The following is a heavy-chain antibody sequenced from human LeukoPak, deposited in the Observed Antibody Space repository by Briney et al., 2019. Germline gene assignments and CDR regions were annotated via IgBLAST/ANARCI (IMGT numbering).Heavy chain of an antibody. CDR3: ATVRLIGAEDTAKADY. D-gene: IGHD5-18*01. CDR1: GYTLTELS. Sequence: ASVKVSCKVSGYTLTELSMHWVRQAPGKGLEWMGGFDPEDGETIYAQKFQGRVTMTEDTSTDTAYMELSSLRSEDTAVYYCATVRLIGAEDTAKADYWGQGTLVTVSS. CDR2: FDPEDGET. J-gene: IGHJ4*02. V-gene: IGHV1-24*01.